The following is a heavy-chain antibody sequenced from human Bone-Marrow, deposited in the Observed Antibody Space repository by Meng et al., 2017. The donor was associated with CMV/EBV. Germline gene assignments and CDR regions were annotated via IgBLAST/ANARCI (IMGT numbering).Heavy chain of an antibody. CDR3: ARDTGYYDSSRAFDP. V-gene: IGHV4-38-2*02. CDR1: GYSISSGYY. J-gene: IGHJ5*02. Sequence: LRLSCTVSGYSISSGYYWGWIRQPPGKGLEWIGSIYHSGSTYYNPSLKSRVTISVDTSKNQFSLKLSSVTAADTAVYYCARDTGYYDSSRAFDPWGQGTLVTVSS. D-gene: IGHD3-22*01. CDR2: IYHSGST.